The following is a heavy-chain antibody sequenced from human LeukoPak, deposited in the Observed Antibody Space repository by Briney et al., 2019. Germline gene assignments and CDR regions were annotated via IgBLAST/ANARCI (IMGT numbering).Heavy chain of an antibody. CDR3: ARGSSSGWYYPHMDV. D-gene: IGHD6-19*01. V-gene: IGHV3-23*01. J-gene: IGHJ6*03. Sequence: GGSLRLSCAASGFTFSSYGMSWVRQAPGKGLEWVSGISGSGGSTYYADSVKGRFTISRDNAKNSLYLQMSSLTVEDTAVYYCARGSSSGWYYPHMDVWGKGTTVIVSS. CDR2: ISGSGGST. CDR1: GFTFSSYG.